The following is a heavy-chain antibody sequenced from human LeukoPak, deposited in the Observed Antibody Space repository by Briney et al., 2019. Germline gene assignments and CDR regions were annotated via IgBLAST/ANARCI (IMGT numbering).Heavy chain of an antibody. Sequence: GGSLRVSCAASGFSFNNAWMAWVRQAPGKGLEWVGRIKSKRNGGTTDYAAPVKGRFTISRDDTKNLVFLEMNSLKTEDTALYYCTTNAAVGTWEVFDYWGQGTLVTVSS. J-gene: IGHJ4*02. CDR1: GFSFNNAW. V-gene: IGHV3-15*01. CDR2: IKSKRNGGTT. CDR3: TTNAAVGTWEVFDY. D-gene: IGHD6-13*01.